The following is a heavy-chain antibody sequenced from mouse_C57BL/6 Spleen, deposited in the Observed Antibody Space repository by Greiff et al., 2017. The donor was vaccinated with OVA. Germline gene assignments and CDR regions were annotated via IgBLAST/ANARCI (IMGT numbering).Heavy chain of an antibody. Sequence: QVHVKQSGAELVKPGASVKLSCKASGYTFTEYTIHWVKQRSGQGLEWIGWFYPGSGSIKYNEKFKDKATLTADKSSSTVYMELSRLTSEDSAVYFCARHEERRAWFAYWGQGTLVTVSA. CDR1: GYTFTEYT. CDR3: ARHEERRAWFAY. J-gene: IGHJ3*01. V-gene: IGHV1-62-2*01. CDR2: FYPGSGSI.